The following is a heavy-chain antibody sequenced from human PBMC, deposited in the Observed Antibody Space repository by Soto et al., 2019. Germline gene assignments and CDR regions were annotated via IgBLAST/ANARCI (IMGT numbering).Heavy chain of an antibody. Sequence: QVQLQESGPGLVKPSQTLSLTCTVSGGSISSGDYYWSWIRQHPGKGLEWIGYIYYSGSTYYNPSLMSRVTISVYTSKNQFSLKLSSVTAADTAVYYCQRLTMVRGVKWGGWFDRWGHGTLVKVCS. J-gene: IGHJ5*02. V-gene: IGHV4-31*03. D-gene: IGHD3-10*01. CDR1: GGSISSGDYY. CDR3: QRLTMVRGVKWGGWFDR. CDR2: IYYSGST.